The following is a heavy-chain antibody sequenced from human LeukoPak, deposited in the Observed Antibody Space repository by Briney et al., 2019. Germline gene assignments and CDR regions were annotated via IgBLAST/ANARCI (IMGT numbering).Heavy chain of an antibody. D-gene: IGHD3-3*01. Sequence: PGGSLRLSCAASGFTFSSYAMSWVRQAPGKGLEWVSAISGSGGSTYYADSVKGRFTISRDNSKNTLYLQMNSLRAEDTAVYYCAKAYNEITYYDFWSGYYGFFDYWGQGTLVTVSS. CDR3: AKAYNEITYYDFWSGYYGFFDY. CDR2: ISGSGGST. J-gene: IGHJ4*02. CDR1: GFTFSSYA. V-gene: IGHV3-23*01.